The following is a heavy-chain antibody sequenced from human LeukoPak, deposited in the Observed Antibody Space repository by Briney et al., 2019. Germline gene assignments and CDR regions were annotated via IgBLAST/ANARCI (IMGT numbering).Heavy chain of an antibody. Sequence: GRSLRLSCAASGFTFSSYGMHWVRQAPGKGLEWVAVISYDGSNKYYADSVKGRFTISRDNSKNTLYLQMNSLRAEDTAVYYCAKESYSTSWQLDSWGQGTLVTVSS. CDR1: GFTFSSYG. J-gene: IGHJ4*02. CDR3: AKESYSTSWQLDS. V-gene: IGHV3-30*18. CDR2: ISYDGSNK. D-gene: IGHD6-13*01.